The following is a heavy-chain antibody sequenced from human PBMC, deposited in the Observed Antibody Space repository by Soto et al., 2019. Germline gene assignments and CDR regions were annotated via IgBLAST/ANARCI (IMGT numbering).Heavy chain of an antibody. V-gene: IGHV3-23*01. CDR3: ARDLGSSWDYYGMDV. J-gene: IGHJ6*02. CDR2: ISGSGVTT. Sequence: GGSLRLSCAASGFTFSSYAMSWVRQAPGKGLEWVSAISGSGVTTYYADSVKGRFTISRDNAKNSLYLQMNSLRAEDTAVYYCARDLGSSWDYYGMDVWGQGTTVTVSS. CDR1: GFTFSSYA. D-gene: IGHD6-13*01.